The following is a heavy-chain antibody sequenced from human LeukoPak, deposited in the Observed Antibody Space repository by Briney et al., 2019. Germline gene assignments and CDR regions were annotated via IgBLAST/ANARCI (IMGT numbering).Heavy chain of an antibody. Sequence: SETLSLTCTVSGGSISSSSYYWGWIRQPPGKGLEWIGSLYYSGSTYYNPSLKSRVTISVDTSKNQFSLKLSSVTAADTAVYFCARSPVTVEYYFNYWGQGTLVTVSS. J-gene: IGHJ4*02. CDR1: GGSISSSSYY. D-gene: IGHD2/OR15-2a*01. CDR2: LYYSGST. CDR3: ARSPVTVEYYFNY. V-gene: IGHV4-39*01.